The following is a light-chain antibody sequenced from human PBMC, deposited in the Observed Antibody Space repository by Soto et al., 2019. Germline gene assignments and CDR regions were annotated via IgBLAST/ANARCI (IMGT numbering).Light chain of an antibody. J-gene: IGKJ3*01. CDR3: QKYNSAPFT. V-gene: IGKV1-27*01. Sequence: DIPMTQSPSSLSASVGDRVTITCRASQDISNFLVWFQQNPGKVPNLLIYGASTLQSGVPSRFSGSGSGTDFTLTISSLQPEDVATYFCQKYNSAPFTFGPGTTVDIK. CDR1: QDISNF. CDR2: GAS.